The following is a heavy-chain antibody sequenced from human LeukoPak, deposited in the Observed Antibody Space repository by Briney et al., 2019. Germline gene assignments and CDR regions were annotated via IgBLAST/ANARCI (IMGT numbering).Heavy chain of an antibody. CDR2: IYSGGST. CDR1: GFTVSSNY. D-gene: IGHD3-22*01. Sequence: PGGSLRLSCAASGFTVSSNYMSWVRQAPGKGLEWVSVIYSGGSTYYADSVKGRFTISRDNSKNTLYLQMNSLRAEDTAVYYCARHLAVYDSSGYYAFDIWGQGAMVTVSS. J-gene: IGHJ3*02. V-gene: IGHV3-53*01. CDR3: ARHLAVYDSSGYYAFDI.